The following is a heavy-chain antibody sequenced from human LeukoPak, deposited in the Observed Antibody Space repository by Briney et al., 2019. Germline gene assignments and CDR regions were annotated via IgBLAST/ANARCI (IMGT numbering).Heavy chain of an antibody. J-gene: IGHJ3*02. V-gene: IGHV4-4*07. Sequence: SETLSLTCTVSGDSISNYFWSWIRQPAGKGLEWIGRIYTSGSTNYNPSLKSRVTISVDTSKNQFSLKLSSVTAADTAVYYCARHEGYDAFDIWGQGTMVTVSS. CDR1: GDSISNYF. D-gene: IGHD5-12*01. CDR3: ARHEGYDAFDI. CDR2: IYTSGST.